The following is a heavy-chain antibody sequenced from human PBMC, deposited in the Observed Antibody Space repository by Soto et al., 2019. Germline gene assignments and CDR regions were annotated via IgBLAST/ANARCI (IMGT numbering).Heavy chain of an antibody. J-gene: IGHJ4*02. D-gene: IGHD5-12*01. CDR1: GFTFSSYG. CDR3: AKGYGGYVTY. CDR2: ISYDGSNK. V-gene: IGHV3-30*18. Sequence: ESGGGVVQPGRSLRLSCAASGFTFSSYGMHWVRQAPGKGLEWVAVISYDGSNKYYADSVKGRFTISRDNSKNTLYLQMNSLRAEDTAVYYCAKGYGGYVTYWGQGTLVTVSS.